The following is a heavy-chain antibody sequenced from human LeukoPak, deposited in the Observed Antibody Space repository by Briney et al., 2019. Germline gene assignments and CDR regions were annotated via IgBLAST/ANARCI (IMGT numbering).Heavy chain of an antibody. J-gene: IGHJ5*02. CDR3: ARDSSVAAAADGFDP. V-gene: IGHV4-39*07. CDR1: GGSISSSSYY. Sequence: SETLSLTCTVSGGSISSSSYYWGWIRQPPGKGLEWIGSIYYSGSTYYNPSLKSRVTISVDTSKNQFSLKLSSVTAADTAVYHCARDSSVAAAADGFDPWGQGTLVTVSS. D-gene: IGHD6-13*01. CDR2: IYYSGST.